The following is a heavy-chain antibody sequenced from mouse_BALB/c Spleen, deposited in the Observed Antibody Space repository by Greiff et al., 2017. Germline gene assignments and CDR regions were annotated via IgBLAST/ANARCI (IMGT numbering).Heavy chain of an antibody. CDR1: GFSLTSYG. CDR3: ARNRNYYGSSYDAMDY. V-gene: IGHV2-2*02. CDR2: IWSGGST. Sequence: QVQLKESGPGLVQPSQSLSITCTVSGFSLTSYGVHWVRQSPGKGLEWLGVIWSGGSTDYNAAFISRLSISKDNSKSQVFFKMNSLQANDTAIYYCARNRNYYGSSYDAMDYWGQGTSVTVSS. D-gene: IGHD1-1*01. J-gene: IGHJ4*01.